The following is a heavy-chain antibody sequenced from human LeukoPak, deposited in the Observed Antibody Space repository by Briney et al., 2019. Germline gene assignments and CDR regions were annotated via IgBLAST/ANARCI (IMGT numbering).Heavy chain of an antibody. CDR3: ASHCSGGTCYRYFFDY. V-gene: IGHV4-31*03. Sequence: PSGTLSLTCTVSGASISSGGYYWSWIRQHPGKGLEWIGYIYYTGSTYYNPSLRSRIFISVDTARNQFSLQLRSVTAADTAVYYCASHCSGGTCYRYFFDYWGQGTQVTVSS. CDR2: IYYTGST. D-gene: IGHD2-15*01. CDR1: GASISSGGYY. J-gene: IGHJ4*02.